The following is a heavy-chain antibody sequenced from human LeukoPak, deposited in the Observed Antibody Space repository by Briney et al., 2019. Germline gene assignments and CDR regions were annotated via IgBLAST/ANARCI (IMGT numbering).Heavy chain of an antibody. D-gene: IGHD5-18*01. CDR2: INHSGST. CDR3: ARAPVIRGYSYGHDRWFDY. V-gene: IGHV4-34*01. Sequence: SETLSLTCTVSGGSISSYYWSWIRQPPGKGLEWIGEINHSGSTNYNPSLKSRVTLSVDTSKNQFSLKLSSVTAADTAVYYCARAPVIRGYSYGHDRWFDYWGQGTLVTVSS. CDR1: GGSISSYY. J-gene: IGHJ4*02.